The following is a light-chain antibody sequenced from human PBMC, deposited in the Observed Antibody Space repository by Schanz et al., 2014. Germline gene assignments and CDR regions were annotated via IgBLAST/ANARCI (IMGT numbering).Light chain of an antibody. CDR3: QQYGSSPWT. CDR1: RSVSSN. CDR2: AAS. J-gene: IGKJ1*01. V-gene: IGKV3-20*01. Sequence: EIVLTQSPATLSVSPGERATLSCRASRSVSSNLAWYQQIPGQAPRLLIYAASTRATGIPDRFSGSGSETDFSLTISRVEPEDFAVYYCQQYGSSPWTFGQGTKVEIK.